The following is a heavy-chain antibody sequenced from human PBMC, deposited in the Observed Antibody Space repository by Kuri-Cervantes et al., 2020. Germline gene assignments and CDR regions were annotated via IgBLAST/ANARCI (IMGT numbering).Heavy chain of an antibody. J-gene: IGHJ3*02. CDR1: GFSLSTSGMR. CDR2: IDWDDDK. V-gene: IGHV2-70D*14. Sequence: SGPTLVKPTQTLTLTCTVSGFSLSTSGMRVSWIRQPPGKALEWLARIDWDDDKFYSTSLKTRLTISKDTSKNQVVLIMTNMDPVDTATYYCARIRPRGAWAFDIWGQGTMVTVSS. CDR3: ARIRPRGAWAFDI. D-gene: IGHD4/OR15-4a*01.